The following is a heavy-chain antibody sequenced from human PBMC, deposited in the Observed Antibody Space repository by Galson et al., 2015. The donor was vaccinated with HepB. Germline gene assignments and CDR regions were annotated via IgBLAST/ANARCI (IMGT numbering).Heavy chain of an antibody. D-gene: IGHD6-13*01. CDR2: ITSGNSI. V-gene: IGHV3-48*04. CDR3: TRDRLELADRGKIMDF. J-gene: IGHJ4*02. Sequence: SLRLSCAASGFTFTSYSMNWVRQAPGKGLEWVSYITSGNSIKYGDSVKGRFTISRDNAKSSLYLQMTSLRAEDTGVYYCTRDRLELADRGKIMDFWGQGTLVTVSS. CDR1: GFTFTSYS.